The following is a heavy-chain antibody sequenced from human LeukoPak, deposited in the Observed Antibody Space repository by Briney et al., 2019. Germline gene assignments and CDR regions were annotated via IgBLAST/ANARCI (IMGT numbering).Heavy chain of an antibody. Sequence: SVKVSCKASGGTFSSYAISWVRQAPGQGLEWMGGIIPIFGTANHAQKFQGRVTITTDESTSTAYMELSSLRSEDTAVYYCARAPVRDYDFWSGYLDYWGQGTLVTVSS. J-gene: IGHJ4*02. V-gene: IGHV1-69*05. CDR3: ARAPVRDYDFWSGYLDY. D-gene: IGHD3-3*01. CDR2: IIPIFGTA. CDR1: GGTFSSYA.